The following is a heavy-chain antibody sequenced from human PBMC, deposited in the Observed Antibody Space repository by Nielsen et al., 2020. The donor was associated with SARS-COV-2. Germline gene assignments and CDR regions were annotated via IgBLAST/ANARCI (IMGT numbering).Heavy chain of an antibody. J-gene: IGHJ4*02. V-gene: IGHV3-21*01. Sequence: GGSLRLSCAASGFTFISYSMNWVRQAPGKGLEWVSSISSSSSYIYYADSVKGRFTISRDNAKNSLYLQMNSLRAEDTAVYYCARDRGDQWLVDYWGQGTLVTVSS. CDR2: ISSSSSYI. D-gene: IGHD6-19*01. CDR3: ARDRGDQWLVDY. CDR1: GFTFISYS.